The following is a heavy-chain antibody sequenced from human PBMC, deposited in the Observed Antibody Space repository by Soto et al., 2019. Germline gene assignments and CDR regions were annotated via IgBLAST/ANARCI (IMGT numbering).Heavy chain of an antibody. CDR2: ISAYNGNT. J-gene: IGHJ3*02. D-gene: IGHD3-22*01. CDR1: GYTFTSYG. V-gene: IGHV1-18*04. CDR3: ARENYYDSSGYEGAFDI. Sequence: ASVKVSCKASGYTFTSYGISWVRQAPGQGLEWMGWISAYNGNTNYAQKLQGRVTITTDTSTSTAYMELRSLRSDDTAVYYCARENYYDSSGYEGAFDIWGQGTMVTVS.